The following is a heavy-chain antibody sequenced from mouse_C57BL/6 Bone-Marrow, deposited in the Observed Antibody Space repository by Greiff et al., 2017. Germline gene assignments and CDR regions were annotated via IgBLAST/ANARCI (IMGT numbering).Heavy chain of an antibody. J-gene: IGHJ3*01. CDR2: ISYDGSN. D-gene: IGHD3-2*02. CDR1: GYSITSGYY. Sequence: VQLQQSGPGLVKPSQSLSLTCSVTGYSITSGYYWNWIRQFPGNKLEWMGYISYDGSNNYNPSLKHRNSITRDTSKNQFFLKLNSVTTEDTATDYCARTAQATVAYWGQGTLVTVSA. CDR3: ARTAQATVAY. V-gene: IGHV3-6*01.